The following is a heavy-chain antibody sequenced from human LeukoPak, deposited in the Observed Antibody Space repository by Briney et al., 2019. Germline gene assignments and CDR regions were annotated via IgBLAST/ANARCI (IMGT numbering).Heavy chain of an antibody. CDR2: ISGSGGST. CDR1: GFSFSSYA. V-gene: IGHV3-23*01. D-gene: IGHD6-13*01. CDR3: AKCGSSWYYFDY. Sequence: GGSLRVSCAASGFSFSSYAMSWVRQAPGKGLEWVSAISGSGGSTYYADSVKGRFTISRDNSKNTLYLQMNSLRAEDTAVYYCAKCGSSWYYFDYWGQGTLVTVSS. J-gene: IGHJ4*02.